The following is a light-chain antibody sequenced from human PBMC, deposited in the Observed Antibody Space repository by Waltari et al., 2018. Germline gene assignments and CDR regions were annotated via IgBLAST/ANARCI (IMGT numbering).Light chain of an antibody. CDR3: QQTYTSFT. CDR2: GAS. Sequence: DVQMTQSPSFLSASVGDRVTITCRASQTISSYLNWYQMKPGKAPELLIYGASSLQSGVPSRFSVSASVTDFTLTISSLQPEDFATYYCQQTYTSFTFGPGTKVDFK. CDR1: QTISSY. V-gene: IGKV1-39*01. J-gene: IGKJ3*01.